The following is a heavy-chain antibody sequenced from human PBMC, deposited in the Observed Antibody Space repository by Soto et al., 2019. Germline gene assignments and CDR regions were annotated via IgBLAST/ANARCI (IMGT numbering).Heavy chain of an antibody. CDR3: ATHPRRYSYGYSSYYYYGMDV. CDR2: IYPGDSDT. V-gene: IGHV5-51*01. Sequence: GESLKISCKGSGYSFTSYWIGWVRQMPGKGLEWMGIIYPGDSDTRYSPSFQGQVTISADKSISTAYLQWSSLKASDTAMYYCATHPRRYSYGYSSYYYYGMDVWGQGTTVTVSS. D-gene: IGHD5-18*01. CDR1: GYSFTSYW. J-gene: IGHJ6*02.